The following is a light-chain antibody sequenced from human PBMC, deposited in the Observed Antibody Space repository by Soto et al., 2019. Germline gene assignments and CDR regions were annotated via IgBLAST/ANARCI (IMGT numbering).Light chain of an antibody. CDR1: SSDVGGYSY. CDR2: EVT. CDR3: SSYAGSNNFV. V-gene: IGLV2-8*01. J-gene: IGLJ1*01. Sequence: QLVLTQPPSASGSPGQSVTISCTGSSSDVGGYSYVSWYQQHPGKAPKLMIYEVTKRPSGVPDRFSASKSGNTASLTVSGLQAEDEADYYCSSYAGSNNFVFGTGTKVTVL.